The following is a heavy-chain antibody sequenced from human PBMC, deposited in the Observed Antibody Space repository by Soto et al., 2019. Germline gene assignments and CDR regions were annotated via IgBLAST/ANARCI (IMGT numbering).Heavy chain of an antibody. Sequence: QLQESGPGLVKPSETLSLTCSVSRGSVSSTSSYWGWIRQPPGKGLEWIGNIYFTGSSLTTSYNPSLQSRVTLSADRPKNQFSLRLNSLTAADTAVYYCVRRSIVRGSGFDFWGQGILVTVSS. J-gene: IGHJ4*02. V-gene: IGHV4-39*01. CDR3: VRRSIVRGSGFDF. CDR2: IYFTGSSLTT. D-gene: IGHD2-21*01. CDR1: RGSVSSTSSY.